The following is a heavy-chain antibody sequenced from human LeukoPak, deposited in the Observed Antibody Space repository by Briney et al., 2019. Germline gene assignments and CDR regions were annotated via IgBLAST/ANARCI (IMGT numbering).Heavy chain of an antibody. V-gene: IGHV4-59*01. CDR3: ARENDRYGRIDY. CDR1: GGSFSGYY. CDR2: VSYSGST. J-gene: IGHJ4*02. Sequence: NPSETLSLTCAVYGGSFSGYYWSWVRQPPGKGLEWIGYVSYSGSTDYNPSLKSRVIISIDTSKTQFSLRLRSVTAADTAVYYCARENDRYGRIDYWGQGTQVTVSS. D-gene: IGHD5-18*01.